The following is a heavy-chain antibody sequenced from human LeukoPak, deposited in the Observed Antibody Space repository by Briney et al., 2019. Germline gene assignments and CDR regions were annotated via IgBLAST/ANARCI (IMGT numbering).Heavy chain of an antibody. CDR3: ARGSAYSSGWGYYFDY. D-gene: IGHD6-19*01. Sequence: ASVKVSCKASGYTFTSYGISWVRQAPGQGLERMGWISAYNGNTNYAQKLQGRVTMTTDTSTSTAYMELRSLRSEDTAVYYCARGSAYSSGWGYYFDYWGQGTLVTVSS. CDR1: GYTFTSYG. J-gene: IGHJ4*02. CDR2: ISAYNGNT. V-gene: IGHV1-18*01.